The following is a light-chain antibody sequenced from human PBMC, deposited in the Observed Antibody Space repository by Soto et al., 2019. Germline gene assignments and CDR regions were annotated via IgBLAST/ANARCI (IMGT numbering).Light chain of an antibody. CDR3: QHYNNWPPWT. V-gene: IGKV3-15*01. CDR2: GAS. CDR1: QSVSSN. Sequence: EIVMTQSPATLSVSPGERATFSCRASQSVSSNLAWYQQKPGHAPRLFIYGASIRATGIPGRFSGSGSGTEFTLTISSLQSEDFAVYYSQHYNNWPPWTLGQGTKGDIK. J-gene: IGKJ1*01.